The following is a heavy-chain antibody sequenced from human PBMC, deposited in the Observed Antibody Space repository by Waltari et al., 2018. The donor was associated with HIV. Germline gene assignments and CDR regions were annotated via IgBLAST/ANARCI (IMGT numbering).Heavy chain of an antibody. CDR1: AVPFPYFG. J-gene: IGHJ4*02. Sequence: QEQLVVSGGGVVQPGWHLRLSCAVSAVPFPYFGINWVRQAPGKGLEWVASISYDGSSKYYSDSVKGRFTISRDDSKNTVSLQMNSLRAADAALYYCAKEGWELLQFGYYFDSWGQGALVTVSS. V-gene: IGHV3-30*18. CDR3: AKEGWELLQFGYYFDS. CDR2: ISYDGSSK. D-gene: IGHD3-10*01.